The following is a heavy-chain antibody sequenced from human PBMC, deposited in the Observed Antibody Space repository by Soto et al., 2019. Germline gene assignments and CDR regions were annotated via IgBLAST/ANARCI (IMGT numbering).Heavy chain of an antibody. J-gene: IGHJ4*02. CDR3: TRGGDAYKNGH. CDR2: IYYSATT. D-gene: IGHD2-21*01. CDR1: GGSISSYY. Sequence: SETLSLTCAVYGGSISSYYWSWIRQPPGKGLEWIGYIYYSATTNYNPSLKSRVTMSVDTSKNQFSLKLTSVNAADTAVYYCTRGGDAYKNGHWGQGTLVTVSS. V-gene: IGHV4-59*01.